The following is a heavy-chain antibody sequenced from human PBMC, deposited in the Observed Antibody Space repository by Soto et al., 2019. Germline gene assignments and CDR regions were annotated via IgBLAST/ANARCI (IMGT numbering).Heavy chain of an antibody. V-gene: IGHV1-18*04. CDR1: GYTFTSHG. D-gene: IGHD4-17*01. Sequence: ASVKVSCKASGYTFTSHGISWVRQAPGQGLEWMGWISGYNGNTNYAQKLQGRVTMTTDTSTSTAYMELRSLRSDDTAVYYCASWARTNRDFGGAFDYWGQGTRVTVSS. CDR3: ASWARTNRDFGGAFDY. J-gene: IGHJ4*02. CDR2: ISGYNGNT.